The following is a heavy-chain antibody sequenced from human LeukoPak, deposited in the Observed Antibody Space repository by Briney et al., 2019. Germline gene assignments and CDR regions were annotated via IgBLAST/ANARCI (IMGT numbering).Heavy chain of an antibody. J-gene: IGHJ4*02. CDR2: IYHSGST. V-gene: IGHV4-30-2*01. CDR3: ARAPELLQPYYFDY. CDR1: GGSISSGGYS. D-gene: IGHD2-15*01. Sequence: SQTLSLTCAVSGGSISSGGYSWSWIRQPPGKGLEWIGYIYHSGSTYYNPSLKSRVTISVDTSKNQFSLKLSSVTAADTAVYYCARAPELLQPYYFDYWGQGTLVTVSS.